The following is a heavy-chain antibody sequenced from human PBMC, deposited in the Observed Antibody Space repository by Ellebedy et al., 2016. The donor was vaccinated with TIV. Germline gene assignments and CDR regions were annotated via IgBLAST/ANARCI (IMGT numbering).Heavy chain of an antibody. Sequence: GGSLRLSCAASGFTFSNYWMSWVRQAPGKGLEWVANIKQDGSETYYVDSVKGRFSISRDNAKKSLYLQMNSLRDEDTAVYYCARDQWLGRAYYFDYWGQGTLLTVSS. V-gene: IGHV3-7*01. CDR1: GFTFSNYW. CDR2: IKQDGSET. D-gene: IGHD6-19*01. J-gene: IGHJ4*02. CDR3: ARDQWLGRAYYFDY.